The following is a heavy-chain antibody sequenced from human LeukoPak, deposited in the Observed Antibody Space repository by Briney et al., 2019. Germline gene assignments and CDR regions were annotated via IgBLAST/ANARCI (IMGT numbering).Heavy chain of an antibody. CDR1: GFTFSNYA. CDR2: INNNGADT. Sequence: QPGGSLRLSCAASGFTFSNYAMSWVRQAPGKGLKWVSTINNNGADTYYADSVKGRFTISRDNSYNTLYLQMNSLRAEDTAVYYCAKTIRHGSARGRPWGQGTLVTVSS. D-gene: IGHD3-10*01. CDR3: AKTIRHGSARGRP. J-gene: IGHJ5*02. V-gene: IGHV3-23*01.